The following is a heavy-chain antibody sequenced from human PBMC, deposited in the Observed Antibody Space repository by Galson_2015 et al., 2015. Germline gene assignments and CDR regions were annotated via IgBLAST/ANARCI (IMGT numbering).Heavy chain of an antibody. CDR1: GFTFSSYG. V-gene: IGHV3-30*18. J-gene: IGHJ4*02. CDR2: ISYDGSNK. D-gene: IGHD1-26*01. Sequence: SLRLSCAASGFTFSSYGMHWVRQAPGKGLEWVAVISYDGSNKYYADSVKGRFTISRDNSKNTLYLQMNSLRAEDTAVYHCAKELHVGATLLYYFDYWGQGTLVTVSS. CDR3: AKELHVGATLLYYFDY.